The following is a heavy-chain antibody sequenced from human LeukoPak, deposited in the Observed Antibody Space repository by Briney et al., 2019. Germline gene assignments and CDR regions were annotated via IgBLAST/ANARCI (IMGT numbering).Heavy chain of an antibody. Sequence: GRSLRLSCAASGFTFSSYGMHWVRQAPGKGLEWVAVISYDGSNKYYADSVKGRFTISRDNSKNTLYLQMNSLRAEDTAVYYCAKDGGEYYDILTGYYPRLYYMDVWGKGTTVTISS. V-gene: IGHV3-30*18. CDR1: GFTFSSYG. D-gene: IGHD3-9*01. CDR2: ISYDGSNK. CDR3: AKDGGEYYDILTGYYPRLYYMDV. J-gene: IGHJ6*03.